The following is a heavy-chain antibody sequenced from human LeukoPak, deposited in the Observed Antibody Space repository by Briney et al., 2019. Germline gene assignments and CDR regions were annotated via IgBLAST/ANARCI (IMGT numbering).Heavy chain of an antibody. D-gene: IGHD6-19*01. CDR1: GFTFSSYA. CDR3: ARDSQWAFDI. Sequence: PGGSLRLSCAASGFTFSSYAMSWVRQAPGKGLEWVSGISGGGDSTYYADSVKGRFTISRDNAKNSLYLQMNSLSADDTAIYYCARDSQWAFDIWGQGTMVTVSS. CDR2: ISGGGDST. V-gene: IGHV3-23*01. J-gene: IGHJ3*02.